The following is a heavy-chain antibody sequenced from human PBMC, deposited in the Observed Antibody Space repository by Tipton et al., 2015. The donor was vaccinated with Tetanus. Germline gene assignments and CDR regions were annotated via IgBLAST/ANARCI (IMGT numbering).Heavy chain of an antibody. J-gene: IGHJ4*02. D-gene: IGHD3-9*01. Sequence: AVSGFTFDDYAMHWVRQAPGKGLEWVSVISWNSGTIGYADSVKGRFTTSRDNRKSSLYLQMNNLRVEDTALYYCAKGKDWATGDFDFWGQGTLVTVSS. CDR1: GFTFDDYA. V-gene: IGHV3-9*01. CDR2: ISWNSGTI. CDR3: AKGKDWATGDFDF.